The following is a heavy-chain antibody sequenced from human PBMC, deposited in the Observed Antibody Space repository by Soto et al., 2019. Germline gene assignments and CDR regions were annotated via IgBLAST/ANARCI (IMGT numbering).Heavy chain of an antibody. CDR3: ARVQSGYDFAY. J-gene: IGHJ4*02. D-gene: IGHD5-12*01. Sequence: QVQLVQSGAEVKKPGASVKVSCKASGYTFSSYGINWVRQAPGQGLEWMGWISANNGNTHYAQKLQGRVTMTTDTSTSTAYMELRSLRSEDTAVYYCARVQSGYDFAYWGQGTLVTVSS. CDR1: GYTFSSYG. V-gene: IGHV1-18*01. CDR2: ISANNGNT.